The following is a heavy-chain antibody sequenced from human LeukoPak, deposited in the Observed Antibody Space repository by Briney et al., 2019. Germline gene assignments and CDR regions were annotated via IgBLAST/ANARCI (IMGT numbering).Heavy chain of an antibody. J-gene: IGHJ3*02. CDR1: GGSFSGYY. D-gene: IGHD3-22*01. Sequence: SETLSLTCAVYGGSFSGYYWSWLRQPPGKGLEWIGEINHSGSTNYNPSLKRRVTISVDTSKNQFSLKLSSVTAADTAVYYCARARIRYYDSRSDHAFDIWGQGTMVTVSS. V-gene: IGHV4-34*01. CDR3: ARARIRYYDSRSDHAFDI. CDR2: INHSGST.